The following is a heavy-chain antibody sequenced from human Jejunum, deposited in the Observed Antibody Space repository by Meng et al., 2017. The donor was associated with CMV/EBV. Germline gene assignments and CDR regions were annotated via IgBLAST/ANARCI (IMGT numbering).Heavy chain of an antibody. CDR1: SISSSRYY. V-gene: IGHV4-39*07. D-gene: IGHD4-23*01. CDR3: ATTDPTYGGNYYFDY. J-gene: IGHJ4*02. CDR2: IHYSGIA. Sequence: SISSSRYYWGWLRQSPGKGLEWIGSIHYSGIAYYNPSLTSRATISLDTSKNQFSLKLTSVTAADTAVYYCATTDPTYGGNYYFDYWGQGTLVTVSS.